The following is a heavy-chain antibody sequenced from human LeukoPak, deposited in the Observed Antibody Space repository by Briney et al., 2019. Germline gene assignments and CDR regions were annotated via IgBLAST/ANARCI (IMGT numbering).Heavy chain of an antibody. CDR2: ISRSGST. J-gene: IGHJ1*01. D-gene: IGHD3-10*01. CDR1: GGSISSYY. Sequence: SETLSLTCTVSGGSISSYYWSWIRQPPGKGLEWIGFISRSGSTYYNPSLKSRVTISVDTSKTQLSLKLSSVTAADTAVYYCARQAGFGLDLDLGGRGTLVTVSS. V-gene: IGHV4-59*08. CDR3: ARQAGFGLDLDL.